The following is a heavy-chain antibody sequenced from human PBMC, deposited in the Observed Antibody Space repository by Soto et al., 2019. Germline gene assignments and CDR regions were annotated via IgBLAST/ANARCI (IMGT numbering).Heavy chain of an antibody. J-gene: IGHJ6*03. CDR1: GGSISSGGYY. CDR3: ARAPDSSSSPGVFATDYYYYYYMDV. D-gene: IGHD6-6*01. Sequence: TLSLTCTVSGGSISSGGYYWSWIRQQPGKGLEWIGYIYYSGSTYYNPSLKSRVTISVDTSKNQFSLKLSSVTAADTAVYYCARAPDSSSSPGVFATDYYYYYYMDVWGKGTTVTVSS. V-gene: IGHV4-31*03. CDR2: IYYSGST.